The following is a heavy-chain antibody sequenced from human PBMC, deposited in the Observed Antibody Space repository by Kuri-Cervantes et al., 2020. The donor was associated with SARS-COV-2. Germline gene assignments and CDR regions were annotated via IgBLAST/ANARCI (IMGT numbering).Heavy chain of an antibody. J-gene: IGHJ6*03. CDR2: ISSSSSYI. V-gene: IGHV3-21*01. D-gene: IGHD3-16*01. CDR3: ASLLSGGGAHLYFFYMDA. Sequence: GESLKISCAASGFTSSSYSMNWVRQAPGKGLEWVSSISSSSSYIYYADSVKGRFTISRDNAKNSLYLQMNSLRAEDTAVYYCASLLSGGGAHLYFFYMDAWGKGTSVTVSS. CDR1: GFTSSSYS.